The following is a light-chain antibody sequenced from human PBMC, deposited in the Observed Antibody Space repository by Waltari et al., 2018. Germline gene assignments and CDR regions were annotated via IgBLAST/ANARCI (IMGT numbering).Light chain of an antibody. Sequence: SFELTQPPSLSVSPGQTAIFTCSGDNLGDKYPSWYQQRPGQSPVLVIYEENKRPTGIPERFSGSNSGNTATLTITGTQTTDEADYDCQAWDSSTLWVFGGGTKLTVL. CDR3: QAWDSSTLWV. V-gene: IGLV3-1*01. J-gene: IGLJ3*02. CDR2: EEN. CDR1: NLGDKY.